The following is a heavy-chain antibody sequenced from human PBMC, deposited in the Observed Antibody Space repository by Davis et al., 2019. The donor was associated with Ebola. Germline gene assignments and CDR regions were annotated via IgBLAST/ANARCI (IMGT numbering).Heavy chain of an antibody. CDR1: GGTFSSYA. V-gene: IGHV1-69*13. CDR3: ARDHNTFAMTSAANPNWFDP. CDR2: IIPIFGTA. D-gene: IGHD2-2*01. J-gene: IGHJ5*02. Sequence: SVTVSCKASGGTFSSYAISWVRQAPGQGLEWMGGIIPIFGTANYAQKFQGRVTITADESTSTAYMELRSLRTDDTAVYYCARDHNTFAMTSAANPNWFDPWGQGTLVTVSS.